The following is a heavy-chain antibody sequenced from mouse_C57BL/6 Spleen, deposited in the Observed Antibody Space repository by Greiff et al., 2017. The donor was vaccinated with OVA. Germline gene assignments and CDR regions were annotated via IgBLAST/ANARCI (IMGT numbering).Heavy chain of an antibody. Sequence: QVQLKHSGAELVKPGASVKISCKASGYAFSSYWMNWVKQRPGKGLEWIGQIYPGDGDTNYNGKFKGKATLTADKSSSTAYMQLSSLTSEDSAVYFCARGTTVVAYYYAMDYWGQGTSVTVSS. D-gene: IGHD1-1*01. J-gene: IGHJ4*01. CDR2: IYPGDGDT. CDR1: GYAFSSYW. CDR3: ARGTTVVAYYYAMDY. V-gene: IGHV1-80*01.